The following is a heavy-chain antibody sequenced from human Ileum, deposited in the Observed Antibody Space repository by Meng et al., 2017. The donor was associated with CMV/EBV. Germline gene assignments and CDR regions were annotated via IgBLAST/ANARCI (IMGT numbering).Heavy chain of an antibody. CDR2: LHTSGTT. Sequence: VTPQESGPGLVKPSETLPLPGTVSDGSSSSYYWRWIRQSAGKGLEWIGRLHTSGTTNYNPSLKSRVTLSLDTSKDQFSLKLTSVTAADTAVYYCAREKSSCTSSTCYGVDSWGQGTLVTVSS. J-gene: IGHJ4*02. CDR1: DGSSSSYY. D-gene: IGHD2-2*01. V-gene: IGHV4-4*07. CDR3: AREKSSCTSSTCYGVDS.